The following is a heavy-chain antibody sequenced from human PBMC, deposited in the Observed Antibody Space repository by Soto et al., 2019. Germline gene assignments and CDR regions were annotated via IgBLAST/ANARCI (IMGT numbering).Heavy chain of an antibody. CDR3: SKDRGSGSDWFDP. CDR2: ISCSGGST. V-gene: IGHV3-23*01. CDR1: GFTFSSYA. J-gene: IGHJ5*02. D-gene: IGHD3-10*01. Sequence: GGSLRLSCAASGFTFSSYAMSWVRQAPGKGLEWVSGISCSGGSTYYADSVKGRFTISRDNSKNTLYLQMNSLRAEDTAAYYCSKDRGSGSDWFDPWGQGTLVTVSS.